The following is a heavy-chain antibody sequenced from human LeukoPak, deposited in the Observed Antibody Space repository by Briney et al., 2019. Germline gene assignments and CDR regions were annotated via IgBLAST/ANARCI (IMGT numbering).Heavy chain of an antibody. V-gene: IGHV3-23*01. J-gene: IGHJ4*02. D-gene: IGHD6-19*01. Sequence: PGGSLRLSCAASGFXFSSYGISWVRQAPGKGLEWVSAISGSGDSTYYADSVKGRFTISRDNSKNTLYLQMNSLRAEDTAVYYCLRSSSGWYNFDYWGQGTLVTVSS. CDR1: GFXFSSYG. CDR2: ISGSGDST. CDR3: LRSSSGWYNFDY.